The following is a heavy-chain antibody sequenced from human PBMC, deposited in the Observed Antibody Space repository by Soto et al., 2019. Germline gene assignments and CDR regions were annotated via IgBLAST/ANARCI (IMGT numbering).Heavy chain of an antibody. D-gene: IGHD1-1*01. V-gene: IGHV3-7*01. CDR1: GFTFSGYS. J-gene: IGHJ4*02. CDR3: ARQRGCDY. CDR2: IKQDGSEK. Sequence: PGGSLRLSCAASGFTFSGYSMSWVRQAPGKGLEWVANIKQDGSEKYYVDSVKGRFTISRDNAKNSLYLQMNSLRADDTAVYYCARQRGCDYWGQGTLVTVSS.